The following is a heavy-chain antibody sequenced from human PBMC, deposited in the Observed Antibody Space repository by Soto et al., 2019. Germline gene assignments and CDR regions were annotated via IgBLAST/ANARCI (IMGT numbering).Heavy chain of an antibody. CDR3: ARVPPWGNSAGDYYIQHYDS. CDR2: INGGSGNT. CDR1: GFTFTSYA. J-gene: IGHJ4*02. Sequence: QVQLVQSGAEVKRPGASVTVSCKSSGFTFTSYAIHWLRQAPGQRPQWMGWINGGSGNTKYSQDFQGRVTFTRDTFATTAYLALSRLRSEDTAVYYCARVPPWGNSAGDYYIQHYDSWGQGTPVTVSS. V-gene: IGHV1-3*01. D-gene: IGHD3-10*01.